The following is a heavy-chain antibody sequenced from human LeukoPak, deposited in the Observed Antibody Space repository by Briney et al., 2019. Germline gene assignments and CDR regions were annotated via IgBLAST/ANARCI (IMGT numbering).Heavy chain of an antibody. CDR2: IGTAGEI. CDR1: GFTFSSYD. CDR3: TRAAYSSTWYSRYFDL. Sequence: GGSLRLSCAASGFTFSSYDIHWVRQATGKGLEWVSGIGTAGEIYYPGSVKGRFTISRENAKNSLYLQMNSLRAGDTAVYYCTRAAYSSTWYSRYFDLWGRGTLVTVSS. D-gene: IGHD6-13*01. J-gene: IGHJ2*01. V-gene: IGHV3-13*01.